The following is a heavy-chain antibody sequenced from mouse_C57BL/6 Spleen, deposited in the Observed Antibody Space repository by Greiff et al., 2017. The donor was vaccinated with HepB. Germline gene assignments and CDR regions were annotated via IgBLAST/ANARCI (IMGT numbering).Heavy chain of an antibody. CDR3: AGYDGYVDGFDY. V-gene: IGHV3-6*01. CDR2: ISYDGSN. Sequence: EVQLQQSGPGLVKPSQSLSLTCSVTGYSITSGYYWNWIRQFPGNKLEWMGYISYDGSNNYNPSLKNRISITRDTSKNQFFLKLNSVTTEDTATYYCAGYDGYVDGFDYWGQGTTLTVSS. CDR1: GYSITSGYY. D-gene: IGHD2-2*01. J-gene: IGHJ2*01.